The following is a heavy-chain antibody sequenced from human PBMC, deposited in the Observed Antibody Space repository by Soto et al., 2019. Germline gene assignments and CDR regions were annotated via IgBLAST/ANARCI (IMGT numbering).Heavy chain of an antibody. CDR1: GDSVTSCHAG. V-gene: IGHV4-61*03. Sequence: SETLSLACIVSGDSVTSCHAGWSWLRQPPGKGREWIGHIFFTGAPTYSPSLKTRVTMSLDTSKIHFSLTLTSVTATDSATYFCARSRSDSAGSSFGHRMDVWGQGTTVTVSS. D-gene: IGHD3-3*01. CDR3: ARSRSDSAGSSFGHRMDV. CDR2: IFFTGAP. J-gene: IGHJ6*02.